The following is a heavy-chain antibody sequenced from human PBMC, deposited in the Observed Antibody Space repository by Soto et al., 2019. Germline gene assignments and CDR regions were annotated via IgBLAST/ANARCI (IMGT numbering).Heavy chain of an antibody. V-gene: IGHV1-8*01. Sequence: GASVKVSCKASGYTFITYDINWVRQATGQGLEWMGWMNPSNGNAGYAQKFQGRLTMTRNTSISTAYMELSSLRSDDTAVYYCARGDVDTAMVTLDPHYFDYWGQGTLVTVSS. CDR3: ARGDVDTAMVTLDPHYFDY. J-gene: IGHJ4*02. D-gene: IGHD5-18*01. CDR1: GYTFITYD. CDR2: MNPSNGNA.